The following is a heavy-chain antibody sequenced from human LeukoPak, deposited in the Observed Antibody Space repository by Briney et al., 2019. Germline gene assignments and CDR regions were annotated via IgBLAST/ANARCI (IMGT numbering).Heavy chain of an antibody. J-gene: IGHJ4*01. V-gene: IGHV3-21*01. D-gene: IGHD6-19*01. Sequence: GGSLRLSCAASGFTFSSYSMNWVRQAPGKGLEWVSSISSSSSYIYYADSVKGRFTISRDNAKNSLYLQMNSLRAEDTAVYYCARDIRDNSGWTSFDYWGQGTLVTVSS. CDR1: GFTFSSYS. CDR2: ISSSSSYI. CDR3: ARDIRDNSGWTSFDY.